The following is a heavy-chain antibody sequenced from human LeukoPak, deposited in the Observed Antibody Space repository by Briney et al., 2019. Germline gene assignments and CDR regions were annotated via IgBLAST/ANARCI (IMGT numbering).Heavy chain of an antibody. V-gene: IGHV5-51*01. J-gene: IGHJ4*02. CDR1: GYGFTSYW. CDR2: IYPGDSDT. Sequence: HGESLKISCKGSGYGFTSYWFGWVRQMPGKGLEWLGIIYPGDSDTRYSPSFQGQVTISADKSISTAYLQWSSLKASDTAMYYCARHGRGGYSYGYVVYWGQGTLVTVSS. CDR3: ARHGRGGYSYGYVVY. D-gene: IGHD5-18*01.